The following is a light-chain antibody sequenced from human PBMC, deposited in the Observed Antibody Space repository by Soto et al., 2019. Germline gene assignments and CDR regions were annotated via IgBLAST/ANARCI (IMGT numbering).Light chain of an antibody. CDR3: MQGTHWPHT. Sequence: DIVMTQSPLSLPVTLGQPASISCRSSQSLVYSDGNTYLSWCQQRTGQSPRRLTYKVSKLDSGVPDRFSRSGSGTDFTLKNSRVEAEDVGAYYCMQGTHWPHTFGPGTKVYLK. V-gene: IGKV2-30*01. CDR2: KVS. J-gene: IGKJ3*01. CDR1: QSLVYSDGNTY.